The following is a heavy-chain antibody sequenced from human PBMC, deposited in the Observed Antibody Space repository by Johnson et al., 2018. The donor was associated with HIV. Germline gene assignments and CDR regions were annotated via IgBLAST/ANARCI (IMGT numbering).Heavy chain of an antibody. J-gene: IGHJ3*02. Sequence: QVQLVESGGGVVQPGGSLGVSCVASGFTFSSYGMHWVRQAPGKGLEWVAFIRYDGSNKYYADSVKGRFTISRDNSKNTVYPQMSGLRVEDTALYYCAKEDGNLNAFDIWGQGTMVTVSS. CDR2: IRYDGSNK. D-gene: IGHD5-24*01. V-gene: IGHV3-30*02. CDR1: GFTFSSYG. CDR3: AKEDGNLNAFDI.